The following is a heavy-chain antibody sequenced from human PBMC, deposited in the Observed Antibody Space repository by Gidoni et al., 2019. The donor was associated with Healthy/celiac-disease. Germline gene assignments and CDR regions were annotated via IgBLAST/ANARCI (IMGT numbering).Heavy chain of an antibody. CDR1: GYSFTSYW. J-gene: IGHJ3*02. CDR2: IYPGDSDT. D-gene: IGHD3-16*02. Sequence: EVQLVQSGAEVKKPGESLKISCKGSGYSFTSYWIGWVRQMPGKGLEWMGIIYPGDSDTRYSPSFQGQVTISADKSISTAYLQWSSLKASDTAMYYCARRYDYVWGSYRSRWDAFDIWGQGTMVTVSS. CDR3: ARRYDYVWGSYRSRWDAFDI. V-gene: IGHV5-51*01.